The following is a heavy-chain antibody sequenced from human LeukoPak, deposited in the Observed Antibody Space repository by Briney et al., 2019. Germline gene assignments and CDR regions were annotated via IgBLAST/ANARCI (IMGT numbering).Heavy chain of an antibody. CDR2: INPNSGGT. J-gene: IGHJ4*02. Sequence: ASVKVSCKASGYTFTGYYMHWVRQAPGQGLEWMGWINPNSGGTNYAQKFQGRVTMTRDTSISTAYMELSRLRSDDTAVYYCARDRARYRSSTSCYMLDYWGQGTLVTVSS. V-gene: IGHV1-2*02. D-gene: IGHD2-2*02. CDR1: GYTFTGYY. CDR3: ARDRARYRSSTSCYMLDY.